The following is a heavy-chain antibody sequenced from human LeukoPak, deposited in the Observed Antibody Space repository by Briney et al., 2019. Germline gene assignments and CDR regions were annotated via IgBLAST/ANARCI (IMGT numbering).Heavy chain of an antibody. CDR2: IYYSGST. Sequence: SETLSLTCTVSGGSISSGDYYWSWIRQPPGKGLEWIGYIYYSGSTYYNPSLRSRVTISVDTSKNQFSLKLSSVTAADTAVYYCARVLRYFDWLGHIDYWGQGTLVTVSS. J-gene: IGHJ4*02. V-gene: IGHV4-30-4*01. CDR1: GGSISSGDYY. D-gene: IGHD3-9*01. CDR3: ARVLRYFDWLGHIDY.